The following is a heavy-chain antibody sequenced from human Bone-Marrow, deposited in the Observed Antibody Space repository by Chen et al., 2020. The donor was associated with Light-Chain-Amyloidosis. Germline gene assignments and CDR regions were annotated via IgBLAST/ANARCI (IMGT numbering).Heavy chain of an antibody. J-gene: IGHJ3*01. CDR3: VRDQDHYIPNHGAFHF. CDR1: GFTFTNFP. D-gene: IGHD4-4*01. Sequence: DVQLVESGGGLVQPGGSLRLSCSASGFTFTNFPMHWVRQAPGKGLEYVSGISNGACSTYYADSVMGRFTISRDNSKDTLFLQMRSLRPEDTAVYYCVRDQDHYIPNHGAFHFWGQGTMVTVSS. V-gene: IGHV3-64D*06. CDR2: ISNGACST.